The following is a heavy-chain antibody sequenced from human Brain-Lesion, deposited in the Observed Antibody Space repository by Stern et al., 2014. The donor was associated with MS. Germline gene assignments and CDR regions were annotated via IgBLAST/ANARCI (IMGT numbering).Heavy chain of an antibody. CDR1: GFPFDDYA. J-gene: IGHJ4*02. D-gene: IGHD1-14*01. CDR3: ARDITGSSAYFAY. Sequence: VQLGQSGGDLVQPGRSLRLSCAAFGFPFDDYAMHWVRQAPGKGLEWVAGISWNSGTIGYADSVKGRFTTSRDNAYSSLYLQMNSLRPEDTALYYCARDITGSSAYFAYWGQGTLVTVSS. V-gene: IGHV3-9*01. CDR2: ISWNSGTI.